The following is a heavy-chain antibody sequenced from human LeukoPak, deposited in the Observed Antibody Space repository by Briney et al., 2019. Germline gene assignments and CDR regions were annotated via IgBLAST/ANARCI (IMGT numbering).Heavy chain of an antibody. CDR3: AGGGLLWFGEGDNWFDP. D-gene: IGHD3-10*01. V-gene: IGHV4-4*07. J-gene: IGHJ5*02. CDR2: IYTSGST. CDR1: GGSISSYY. Sequence: SETLSLTCTVSGGSISSYYWSWIRQPAGKGLEWIGRIYTSGSTNYNPSLKSRVTMSVDTSKNQFSLKLSSVTAADTAVYYCAGGGLLWFGEGDNWFDPWGQGTLVTVSS.